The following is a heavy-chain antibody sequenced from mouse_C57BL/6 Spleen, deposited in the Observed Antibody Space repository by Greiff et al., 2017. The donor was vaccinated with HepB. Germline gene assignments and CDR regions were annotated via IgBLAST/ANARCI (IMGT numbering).Heavy chain of an antibody. V-gene: IGHV1-55*01. J-gene: IGHJ2*01. Sequence: QVQLKQPGAELVKPGASVKMSCKASGYTFTSYWITWVKQRPGQGLEWIGDIYPGSGSTNYNEKFKSKATLTVDTSSSTAYMQLSSLTSEDSAVYYCARVGTGVLPFDYWGQGTTLTVSS. CDR1: GYTFTSYW. CDR3: ARVGTGVLPFDY. D-gene: IGHD4-1*01. CDR2: IYPGSGST.